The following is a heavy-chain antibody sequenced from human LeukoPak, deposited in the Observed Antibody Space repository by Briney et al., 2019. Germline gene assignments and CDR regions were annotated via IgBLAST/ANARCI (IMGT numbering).Heavy chain of an antibody. CDR2: INTETQKP. Sequence: GASVKVSCKASGYSLTSYPVNWVRQAPGQGLEWMGWINTETQKPTYAQGFTGRFVFSLDTSLRTAYLQISNLKAEDTAIYYCARDPSGGGSASDYWGQGTLVTVSP. D-gene: IGHD1-26*01. CDR3: ARDPSGGGSASDY. V-gene: IGHV7-4-1*02. J-gene: IGHJ4*02. CDR1: GYSLTSYP.